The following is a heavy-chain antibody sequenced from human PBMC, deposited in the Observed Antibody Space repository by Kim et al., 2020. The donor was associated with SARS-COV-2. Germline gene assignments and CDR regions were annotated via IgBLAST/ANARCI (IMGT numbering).Heavy chain of an antibody. CDR1: GGSFSGYY. CDR2: INQSGST. V-gene: IGHV4-34*01. Sequence: SETLSLTCAVYGGSFSGYYWSWIRQPPGKGLEWIGEINQSGSTNYNPSLKSRVTISVDTSKNQFTLKLSSVTAADTAVYYCARRTHDYGELGDDNWGQGTLVTVSS. D-gene: IGHD4-17*01. J-gene: IGHJ4*02. CDR3: ARRTHDYGELGDDN.